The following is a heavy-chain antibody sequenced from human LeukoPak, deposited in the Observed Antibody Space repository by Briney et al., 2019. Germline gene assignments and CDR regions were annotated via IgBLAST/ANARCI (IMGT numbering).Heavy chain of an antibody. J-gene: IGHJ5*02. D-gene: IGHD6-6*01. Sequence: GESLKISCKGSGYSFTSYWIGWVRQMPGKGLEWMGIIYPGDSDTRYSPSFQGQVTISADKSISTAYLQWSSLKASDTAMYYCARSLRSSSPRGRFDPWGQGTLVTVSS. CDR3: ARSLRSSSPRGRFDP. V-gene: IGHV5-51*01. CDR1: GYSFTSYW. CDR2: IYPGDSDT.